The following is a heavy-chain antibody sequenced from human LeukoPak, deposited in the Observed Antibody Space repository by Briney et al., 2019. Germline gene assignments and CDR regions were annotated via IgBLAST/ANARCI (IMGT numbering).Heavy chain of an antibody. CDR3: ARQRPAAIMGDFDY. V-gene: IGHV4-34*01. CDR1: GGSFSGYY. Sequence: SETLSLTCAVYGGSFSGYYWSWIRQPPGKGLEWIGEITHSGSTNYNPSLKSRVTISVDTSKNQFSLKLSSVTAADTAVYYCARQRPAAIMGDFDYWGQGTLVTVSS. D-gene: IGHD2-2*02. CDR2: ITHSGST. J-gene: IGHJ4*02.